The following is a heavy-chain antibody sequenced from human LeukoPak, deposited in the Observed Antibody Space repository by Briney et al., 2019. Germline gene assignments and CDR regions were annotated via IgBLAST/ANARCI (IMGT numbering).Heavy chain of an antibody. Sequence: ASVKVSCKASGYTFTGYYMHWVRQAPGQGLEWMGWINPNSGGTNYAQKFQGRVTMTRDTSISTAYMELSRLRSDDTAVYYCARLVVGLYYFDYWGQGTLVTVSS. CDR1: GYTFTGYY. J-gene: IGHJ4*02. D-gene: IGHD1-26*01. CDR3: ARLVVGLYYFDY. V-gene: IGHV1-2*02. CDR2: INPNSGGT.